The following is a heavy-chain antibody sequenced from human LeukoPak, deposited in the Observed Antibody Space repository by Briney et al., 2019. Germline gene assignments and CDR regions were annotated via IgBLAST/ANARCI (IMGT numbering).Heavy chain of an antibody. CDR1: GGSISSYY. Sequence: SETLSLTCTVSGGSISSYYWSWIRQPPRKGLEWIGYIYYIGSTNYNPSLKSRVTISVDTSKNQFSLKLSSVTAADTAVYYCARCGGYSYGSGAYYYFYGMDVWGQGTTVTVSS. D-gene: IGHD5-18*01. V-gene: IGHV4-59*01. CDR2: IYYIGST. J-gene: IGHJ6*02. CDR3: ARCGGYSYGSGAYYYFYGMDV.